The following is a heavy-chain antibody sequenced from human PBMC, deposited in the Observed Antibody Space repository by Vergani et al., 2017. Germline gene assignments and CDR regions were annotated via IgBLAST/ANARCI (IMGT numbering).Heavy chain of an antibody. CDR2: LSASDRRT. Sequence: EVQLLESGGGLVQPGGSLTLSCAASGFTVSTDYFSWVRQAPGKGLEWVSTLSASDRRTHYADSVKGRFTISRDNSKNTLFLHMNSLRPEDTAVYYCAKVGRSEVAGTFGAFDIWGQGTMVTVSS. V-gene: IGHV3-23*01. J-gene: IGHJ3*02. CDR3: AKVGRSEVAGTFGAFDI. D-gene: IGHD6-19*01. CDR1: GFTVSTDY.